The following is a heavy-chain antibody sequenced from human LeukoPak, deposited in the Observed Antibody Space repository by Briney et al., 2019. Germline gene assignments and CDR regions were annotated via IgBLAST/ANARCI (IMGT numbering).Heavy chain of an antibody. V-gene: IGHV1-2*02. D-gene: IGHD6-13*01. CDR2: VNPNSGGT. CDR1: GYTFTVYY. J-gene: IGHJ4*02. CDR3: ARDPGSSSSWYDY. Sequence: GASVKVSCKASGYTFTVYYMHWVRQVPGQGLEWMGWVNPNSGGTYYAQKFQGRVTMTRGTSISTAYMKLSSLRSDDTAVYYCARDPGSSSSWYDYWGQGTLVTVSS.